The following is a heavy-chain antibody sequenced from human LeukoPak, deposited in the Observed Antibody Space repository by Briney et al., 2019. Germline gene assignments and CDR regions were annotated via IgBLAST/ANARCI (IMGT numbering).Heavy chain of an antibody. J-gene: IGHJ6*03. D-gene: IGHD1-26*01. CDR2: IYTSVNT. CDR1: GGSISYFY. Sequence: SETLSLTCTVSGGSISYFYWSWIRQPAGKGLEWIGHIYTSVNTNYNPSLKSRVTISVDTSKNQFSLKLSSVTAADTAVYYCASGAYSYYYMDVWGKGTTVTISS. V-gene: IGHV4-4*07. CDR3: ASGAYSYYYMDV.